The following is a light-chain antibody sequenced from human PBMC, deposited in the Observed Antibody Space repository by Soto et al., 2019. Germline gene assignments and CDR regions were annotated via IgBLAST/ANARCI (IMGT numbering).Light chain of an antibody. V-gene: IGLV1-44*01. Sequence: QSVLTQPPSASGTPGQRVTISCSGSSSNIGSNTVNWHQQLPGTAPKVLMYSNNQRPSGVPDRFSGSKSGTSASLAISGLHSEDEADYYCSAWDDSLKGLVFGGGTKLTVL. J-gene: IGLJ2*01. CDR1: SSNIGSNT. CDR3: SAWDDSLKGLV. CDR2: SNN.